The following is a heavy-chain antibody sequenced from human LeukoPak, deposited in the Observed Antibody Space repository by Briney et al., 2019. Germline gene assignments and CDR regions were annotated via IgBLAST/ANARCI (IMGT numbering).Heavy chain of an antibody. Sequence: PSETLSLTCTVSGGSISSSSYYWGWIRQPPGKGLEWIGYIYFSGSTNYNPSLKSQVTISLDTSQNQFSLKLGSVTAADTAVYYCARVEMATITIDYWGQGTLVTVSS. J-gene: IGHJ4*02. CDR1: GGSISSSSYY. CDR2: IYFSGST. D-gene: IGHD5-24*01. V-gene: IGHV4-61*05. CDR3: ARVEMATITIDY.